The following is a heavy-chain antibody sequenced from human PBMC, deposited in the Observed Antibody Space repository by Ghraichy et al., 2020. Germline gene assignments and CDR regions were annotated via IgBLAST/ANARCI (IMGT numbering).Heavy chain of an antibody. Sequence: GGSLRLSCAASGFTFNNFAITWVRHRPGKGLQWVSSISGRGTTKYYADSVKGRFTISRDNSRNMASVQMNNLRPEDTAIYYCARGLELDNWFDAWGRGTLVTVSS. CDR1: GFTFNNFA. D-gene: IGHD1-7*01. CDR3: ARGLELDNWFDA. J-gene: IGHJ5*02. V-gene: IGHV3-23*01. CDR2: ISGRGTTK.